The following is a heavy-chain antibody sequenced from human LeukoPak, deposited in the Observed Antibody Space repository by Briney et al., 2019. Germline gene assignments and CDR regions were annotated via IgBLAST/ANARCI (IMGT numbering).Heavy chain of an antibody. CDR3: AKDHDTSGSYSFDY. Sequence: GGSLRLSCAASGFTVSSNYMSWVRQAPGKGLEWVSVIYSGGSTYYADSVKGRFTVSRDNSKNTLYLQMNSLRAEDTAVYYCAKDHDTSGSYSFDYWGQGTLVTVST. V-gene: IGHV3-66*01. CDR2: IYSGGST. CDR1: GFTVSSNY. D-gene: IGHD1-26*01. J-gene: IGHJ4*02.